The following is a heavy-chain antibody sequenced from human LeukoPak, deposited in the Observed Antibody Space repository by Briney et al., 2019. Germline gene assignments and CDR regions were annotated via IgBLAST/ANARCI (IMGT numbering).Heavy chain of an antibody. CDR2: INQGGSVK. CDR3: ARVGYSGWNLEY. Sequence: GGSLRLSCAASGFTFRSYWMSWVRQAPGKGLELVANINQGGSVKYYVDSAKGRFTISRDDAKNSLYVQMNSLRDEDTAVYYCARVGYSGWNLEYWGQGTLVTVSS. CDR1: GFTFRSYW. D-gene: IGHD5-12*01. V-gene: IGHV3-7*01. J-gene: IGHJ4*02.